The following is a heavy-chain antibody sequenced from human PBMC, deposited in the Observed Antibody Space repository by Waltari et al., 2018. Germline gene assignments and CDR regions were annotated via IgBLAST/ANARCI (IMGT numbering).Heavy chain of an antibody. CDR2: IYYSGSN. Sequence: QVQLQESGPGLVKPSQTLSLTCTVSGGSISSGGYYWSWIRQHPGKGLELIGDIYYSGSNYDNPSLKSRVTISVDTSKNQFSLKLSSVTAADTAVYYGARYRSYEVSYYFDYWGQGTLVTVSS. J-gene: IGHJ4*02. D-gene: IGHD3-16*02. CDR3: ARYRSYEVSYYFDY. CDR1: GGSISSGGYY. V-gene: IGHV4-31*03.